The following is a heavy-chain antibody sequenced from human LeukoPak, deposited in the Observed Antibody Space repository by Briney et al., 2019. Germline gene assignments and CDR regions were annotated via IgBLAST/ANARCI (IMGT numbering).Heavy chain of an antibody. CDR3: AREGGYSSGWYSFDY. CDR1: GFPFDDYG. CDR2: INWNGGST. V-gene: IGHV3-20*04. D-gene: IGHD6-19*01. Sequence: PGGSLRLSCAASGFPFDDYGMSWVRQAPGKGLEWVSGINWNGGSTGYADSVKGRFTISRDNAKNSLYLQMNSLRAEDTALYYCAREGGYSSGWYSFDYWGQGTLVTVSS. J-gene: IGHJ4*02.